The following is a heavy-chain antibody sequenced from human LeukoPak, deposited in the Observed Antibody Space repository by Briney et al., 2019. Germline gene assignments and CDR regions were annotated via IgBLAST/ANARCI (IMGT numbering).Heavy chain of an antibody. CDR1: GFTFSSYA. V-gene: IGHV3-23*01. Sequence: GRSLRLSCAASGFTFSSYAMHWVRQAPGKGLEWVSSISGSGGSTYYADSVKGRFTISRDNSKNTLFLQMNSLRAEDTAVYYCAKAYSDSSGYYFGAYFDYWGQGTLVTVSS. J-gene: IGHJ4*02. CDR3: AKAYSDSSGYYFGAYFDY. CDR2: ISGSGGST. D-gene: IGHD3-22*01.